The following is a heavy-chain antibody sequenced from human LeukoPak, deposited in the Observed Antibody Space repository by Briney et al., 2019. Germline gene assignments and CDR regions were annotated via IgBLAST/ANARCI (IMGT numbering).Heavy chain of an antibody. CDR3: AREVDGSGSFPPGMDV. V-gene: IGHV4-59*01. Sequence: PSETLSLTCTVSGGSISSYYWSWIRQPPGKGLEWIGYIYYSGRTNYNPSLKSRVTISVDTSKNQFSLKLSSVTAADTAVYYCAREVDGSGSFPPGMDVWGQGTTVTVSS. J-gene: IGHJ6*02. D-gene: IGHD3-10*01. CDR1: GGSISSYY. CDR2: IYYSGRT.